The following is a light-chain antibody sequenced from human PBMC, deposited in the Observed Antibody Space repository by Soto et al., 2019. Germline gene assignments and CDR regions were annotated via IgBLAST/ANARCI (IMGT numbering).Light chain of an antibody. Sequence: QSALAQPASVSGSPGQSITISCSGTTSDVGGYDVVSWYQQHPGKAPKLMIYEVDKRPSGVSNRFSGSKSGNTASLTISGLQAEDEADYYCWAYAGSNSYVFGTGTKLTVL. V-gene: IGLV2-23*02. CDR1: TSDVGGYDV. J-gene: IGLJ1*01. CDR2: EVD. CDR3: WAYAGSNSYV.